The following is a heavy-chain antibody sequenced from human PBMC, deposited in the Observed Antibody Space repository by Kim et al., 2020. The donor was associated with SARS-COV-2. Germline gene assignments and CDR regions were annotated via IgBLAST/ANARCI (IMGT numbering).Heavy chain of an antibody. J-gene: IGHJ6*02. CDR3: AKAAAGGCYVNYGMDV. CDR1: GFTFSSFA. Sequence: GGSLRLSCAASGFTFSSFAMSWVRQAPGKGLEWVSAIGGSGGSINYAGSVKGRFTISRDNSKNTLHLQMNSLRAEDTALYYCAKAAAGGCYVNYGMDVWGQGTMVTVSS. V-gene: IGHV3-23*01. CDR2: IGGSGGSI. D-gene: IGHD1-26*01.